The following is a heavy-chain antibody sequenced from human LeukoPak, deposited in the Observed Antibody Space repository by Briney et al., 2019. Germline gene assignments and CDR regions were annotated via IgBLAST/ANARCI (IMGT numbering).Heavy chain of an antibody. J-gene: IGHJ4*02. Sequence: PGGSLRLSCAASGFTFSSYAMSWVRQAPGKGLEWVSAISGSGGSTFYADSVKGRFTISRDNSKNTLYLQMNSLRAEDTAVYYCAKDGEIQLWSAFGYYFDYWGQGTLVTVSS. D-gene: IGHD5-18*01. V-gene: IGHV3-23*01. CDR1: GFTFSSYA. CDR3: AKDGEIQLWSAFGYYFDY. CDR2: ISGSGGST.